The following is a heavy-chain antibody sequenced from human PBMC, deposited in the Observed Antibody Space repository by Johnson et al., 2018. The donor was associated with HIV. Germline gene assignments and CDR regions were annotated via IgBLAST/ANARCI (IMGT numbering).Heavy chain of an antibody. D-gene: IGHD5-18*01. CDR2: ISWNNGYI. V-gene: IGHV3-9*01. J-gene: IGHJ3*02. CDR1: GFTFDEYA. CDR3: ANGGYSYGYDAFDI. Sequence: VQLVESGGGSVQPGRSLRLSCAASGFTFDEYAMHWVRQVPGKGLEWVSGISWNNGYIGYADSVKGRLTISRDNSKNTLYLQMNSLRAEDTAVYYCANGGYSYGYDAFDIWGQGTLVTVSS.